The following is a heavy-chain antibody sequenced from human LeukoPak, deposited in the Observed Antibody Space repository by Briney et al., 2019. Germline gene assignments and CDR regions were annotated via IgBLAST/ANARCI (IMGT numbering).Heavy chain of an antibody. CDR3: ARGGSGSPHWLDP. CDR1: GYTFTGPY. CDR2: INPNSGGT. D-gene: IGHD3-10*01. J-gene: IGHJ5*02. Sequence: ASVKVSCKASGYTFTGPYIYWVRQAPGQGLEWMGWINPNSGGTNYAQKFQGRVTMTRDTSITTAYMELSRLTSDDTAVYYCARGGSGSPHWLDPWGQGTPVTVSS. V-gene: IGHV1-2*02.